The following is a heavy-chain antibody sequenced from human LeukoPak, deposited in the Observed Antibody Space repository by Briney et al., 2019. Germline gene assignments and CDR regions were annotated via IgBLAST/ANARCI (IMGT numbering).Heavy chain of an antibody. CDR2: ISGSGGST. CDR1: GFTFSSYA. Sequence: GGSLRLSCAASGFTFSSYAMSWVRQAPGKGLEWVSAISGSGGSTYYADSVKGRFTISRDNAKNSLYLQMNSLRAEDTAVYYCARDRAPGIYSGSYRRNFDYWGQGTLVTVSS. D-gene: IGHD1-26*01. J-gene: IGHJ4*02. V-gene: IGHV3-23*01. CDR3: ARDRAPGIYSGSYRRNFDY.